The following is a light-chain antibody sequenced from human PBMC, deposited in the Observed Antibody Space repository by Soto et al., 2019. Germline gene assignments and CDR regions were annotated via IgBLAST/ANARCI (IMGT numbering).Light chain of an antibody. CDR1: QSVSSDY. Sequence: EIVLTQSPGTLSLSPGERATLSCRASQSVSSDYLAWYQQKPGQAPRLLIYGASIRATSISDRFSGSGSGTDFTLTISRLEPEDFAVYYCQQYGSSPRVSFGGGTKVEIK. V-gene: IGKV3-20*01. CDR3: QQYGSSPRVS. J-gene: IGKJ4*01. CDR2: GAS.